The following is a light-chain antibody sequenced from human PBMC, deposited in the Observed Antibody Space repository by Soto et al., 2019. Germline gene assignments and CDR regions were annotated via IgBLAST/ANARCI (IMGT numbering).Light chain of an antibody. J-gene: IGKJ1*01. V-gene: IGKV1D-12*01. CDR3: QQANSFPRT. CDR1: QAISTW. Sequence: DIQMTQSPSSVSASVGDRVTITCRAGQAISTWLAWYQQNPGKAPKLLIYSASNLQSGVPSRFSGSGSGTDFTLTISSLQPEDFATYYCQQANSFPRTFGQGTKVEIK. CDR2: SAS.